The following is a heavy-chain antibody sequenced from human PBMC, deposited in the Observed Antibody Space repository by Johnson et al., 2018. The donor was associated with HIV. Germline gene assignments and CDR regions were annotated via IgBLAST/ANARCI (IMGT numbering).Heavy chain of an antibody. D-gene: IGHD1-26*01. Sequence: QVQLVESGGGVVQPGRSLRLSCAASGFTFSSYGMHWVRQAPGKGLEWVAVIAYDGSNKYYADSVKGRFTISRDNSKNTLYLQMNSLRAEDTAVYYWAKARGIVGATGAFDIWGQGTMVTVSS. CDR3: AKARGIVGATGAFDI. CDR1: GFTFSSYG. CDR2: IAYDGSNK. V-gene: IGHV3-30*18. J-gene: IGHJ3*02.